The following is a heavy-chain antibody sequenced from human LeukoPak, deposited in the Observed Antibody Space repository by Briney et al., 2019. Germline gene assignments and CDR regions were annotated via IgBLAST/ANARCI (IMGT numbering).Heavy chain of an antibody. V-gene: IGHV3-21*01. CDR1: GFTFSSYS. J-gene: IGHJ4*02. CDR3: ARGAVVVPAASRADY. D-gene: IGHD2-2*01. CDR2: ISSSSSYI. Sequence: GGSLRLSCAASGFTFSSYSMNWVRQAPGKGLEWVSSISSSSSYIYYADSVKGRFTISRDNAKNSLYLQMNSLRAEDTAVYYCARGAVVVPAASRADYWGQGTLVSVSS.